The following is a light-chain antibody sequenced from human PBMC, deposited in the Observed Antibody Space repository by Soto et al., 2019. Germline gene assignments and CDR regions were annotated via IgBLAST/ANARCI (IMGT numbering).Light chain of an antibody. CDR2: EVN. CDR3: SSYAGSFWV. CDR1: SSDVGGNDY. V-gene: IGLV2-14*01. J-gene: IGLJ1*01. Sequence: QSVLTQPASVSGSPGQSVTISCTGASSDVGGNDYVSWYQQHPGKAPKLILYEVNNRPSGVSNHFSGSKSGNTASLIISGLQADDEADYYCSSYAGSFWVFGTGTKLTVL.